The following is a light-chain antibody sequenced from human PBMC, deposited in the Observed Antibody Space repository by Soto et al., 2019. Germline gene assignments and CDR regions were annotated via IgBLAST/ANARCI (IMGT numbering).Light chain of an antibody. J-gene: IGKJ1*01. CDR3: QQYSSYSAWT. V-gene: IGKV1-5*01. CDR1: QSISSW. Sequence: DIQMTQFPSTLSASVGDRVTITCRASQSISSWLAWYQHKPGKAPKLLIYDASSLQSGVPPRFSGSGSGTEFTLTIRSLQPDDIATYYCQQYSSYSAWTFGEGTKVDI. CDR2: DAS.